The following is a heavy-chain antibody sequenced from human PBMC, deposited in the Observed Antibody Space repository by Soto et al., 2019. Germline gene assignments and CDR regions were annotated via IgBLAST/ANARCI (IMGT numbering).Heavy chain of an antibody. CDR1: GGSISSGGYY. Sequence: QVQLQDSGPGQVQPSQTLSLTCTVSGGSISSGGYYWGWVRPHPVKGLEWIGYIHYSGTTHYNPSLRSRPTISLATSKNTFSLTLTSMTVADTAIDYCARGRVGLREPSYPFDVWGPGTMVTVSP. CDR2: IHYSGTT. CDR3: ARGRVGLREPSYPFDV. J-gene: IGHJ3*01. D-gene: IGHD4-17*01. V-gene: IGHV4-31*03.